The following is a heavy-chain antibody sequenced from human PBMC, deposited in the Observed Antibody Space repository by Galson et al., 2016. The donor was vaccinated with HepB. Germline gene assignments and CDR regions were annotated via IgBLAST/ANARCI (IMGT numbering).Heavy chain of an antibody. CDR3: ARIALYYDYVRAFNS. V-gene: IGHV2-70*01. CDR2: IDWDDDK. CDR1: GFSLSTSGMC. J-gene: IGHJ3*02. D-gene: IGHD3-22*01. Sequence: PALVKPTQTLTLTCTFSGFSLSTSGMCVSWIRQPPGKALECLALIDWDDDKYYSTSLKTRLTISKDTSKNQVVLTMTNMDPVDTATYYCARIALYYDYVRAFNSWGQGTMVTVSS.